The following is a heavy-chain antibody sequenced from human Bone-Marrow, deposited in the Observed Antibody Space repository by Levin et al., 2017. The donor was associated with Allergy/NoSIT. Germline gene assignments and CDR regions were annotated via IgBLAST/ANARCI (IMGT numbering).Heavy chain of an antibody. CDR3: ARTDSSGIFDP. Sequence: LSLTCAASGFTFSKYTMHWVRQAPGKGLDWVAIISDDGNNKDYPDSVKGRFTISRDNSKSTLYLQMSSLREEDTAVYYCARTDSSGIFDPWGQGTLVTVSS. J-gene: IGHJ5*02. CDR1: GFTFSKYT. D-gene: IGHD3-22*01. CDR2: ISDDGNNK. V-gene: IGHV3-30*04.